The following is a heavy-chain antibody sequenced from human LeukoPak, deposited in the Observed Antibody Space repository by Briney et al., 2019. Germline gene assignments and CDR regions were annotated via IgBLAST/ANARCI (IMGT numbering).Heavy chain of an antibody. CDR1: GGSFYAYY. Sequence: SETLSLTCGVYGGSFYAYYWGWIRQTPGKAPECIASIYLGGSTYYTPCLKCRVTISVAATKNPFRWNLSSVTAAETAVYYCARCGIAAAGRFDPWGKGTLFTVS. CDR3: ARCGIAAAGRFDP. J-gene: IGHJ5*02. CDR2: IYLGGST. D-gene: IGHD6-13*01. V-gene: IGHV4-34*01.